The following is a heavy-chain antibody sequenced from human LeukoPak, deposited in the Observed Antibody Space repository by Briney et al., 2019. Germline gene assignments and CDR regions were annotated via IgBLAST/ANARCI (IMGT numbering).Heavy chain of an antibody. CDR2: IIGSAVNT. CDR1: GLTVSSYG. Sequence: GGSLRLSCGASGLTVSSYGMSWVRQAPGKGLEWVSTIIGSAVNTYYADSVKGRFTISRDNSKNTLYLQMNSLRAEDTAVYYCAKDAAGPEYWGQGTLVTVSS. V-gene: IGHV3-23*01. CDR3: AKDAAGPEY. J-gene: IGHJ4*02. D-gene: IGHD6-13*01.